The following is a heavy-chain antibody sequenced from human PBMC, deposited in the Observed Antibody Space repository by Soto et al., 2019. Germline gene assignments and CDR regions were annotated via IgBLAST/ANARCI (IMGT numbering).Heavy chain of an antibody. D-gene: IGHD3-16*01. V-gene: IGHV4-61*08. CDR2: IAYNGGT. Sequence: QVQLQESGPGLVKPSETLSLTCTVSGGSVSDYGYYWTWIRQPPGKGLEWIGYIAYNGGTSYNPSHRSRVTISVDTSKSQFSLDLSSATAADTALYSCARGGNFYENMIWGQGSLVPVSS. CDR1: GGSVSDYGYY. CDR3: ARGGNFYENMI. J-gene: IGHJ4*02.